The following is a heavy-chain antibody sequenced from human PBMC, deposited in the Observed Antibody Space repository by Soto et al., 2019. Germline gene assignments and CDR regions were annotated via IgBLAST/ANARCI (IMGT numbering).Heavy chain of an antibody. Sequence: SVKVSCKASGGTFSSYTISWVRQAPGQGLEWMGRIIPILGIANYAQKFQGRVTITADKSTSTAYMELSSLRSEDTAVYYCAVRPSYYYGSGSPFDPWGQGTLVTVSS. CDR3: AVRPSYYYGSGSPFDP. D-gene: IGHD3-10*01. CDR1: GGTFSSYT. V-gene: IGHV1-69*02. J-gene: IGHJ5*02. CDR2: IIPILGIA.